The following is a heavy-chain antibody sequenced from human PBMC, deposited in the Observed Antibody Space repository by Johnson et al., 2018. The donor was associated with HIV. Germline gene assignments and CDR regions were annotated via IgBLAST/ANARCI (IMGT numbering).Heavy chain of an antibody. CDR1: GFTFDDYG. V-gene: IGHV3-20*04. D-gene: IGHD2-15*01. J-gene: IGHJ3*02. CDR3: ARDKGGGSDAFDI. Sequence: MQLVESGGGLVQPGGSLRLSCAASGFTFDDYGMNWVRQAPGKGLEWVSGINWNGGSTGYADSVKGRFTISRDNAKNTLYLQMNSLRAEDTAVYYCARDKGGGSDAFDIWGQGTMVTVSS. CDR2: INWNGGST.